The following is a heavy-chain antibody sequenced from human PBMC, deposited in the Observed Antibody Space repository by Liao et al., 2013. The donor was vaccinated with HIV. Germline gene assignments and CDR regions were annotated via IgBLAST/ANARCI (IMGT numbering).Heavy chain of an antibody. V-gene: IGHV4-39*07. J-gene: IGHJ4*02. CDR2: VHHSGSA. CDR3: ASGLTIVRGVAPFDY. CDR1: GGSVSSDAHY. Sequence: LQLQESGPGLVKPSETLSLPCSVSGGSVSSDAHYWAWFRQPPEKGLEWIGSVHHSGSAYYSPSLRSRVTISVDTSQNQFSLKLSSVTAADTAVYYCASGLTIVRGVAPFDYWGQGTLVTVSS. D-gene: IGHD3-10*01.